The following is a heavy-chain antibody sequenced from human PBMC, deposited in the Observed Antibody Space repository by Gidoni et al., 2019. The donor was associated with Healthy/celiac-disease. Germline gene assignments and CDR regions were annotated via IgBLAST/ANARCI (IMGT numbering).Heavy chain of an antibody. CDR1: GVTFISDA. D-gene: IGHD6-19*01. Sequence: EVQLVESGGGLVQPGGSLRLSCAASGVTFISDAMSWVRQAPGKGLEWVSAISGSGGSTYYADSVKGRFTISRDNSKNTLYLQMNGLRAEDTAVYYCAKVIAVAGTDYPFDYWGQGTLVTVSS. J-gene: IGHJ4*02. CDR3: AKVIAVAGTDYPFDY. CDR2: ISGSGGST. V-gene: IGHV3-23*04.